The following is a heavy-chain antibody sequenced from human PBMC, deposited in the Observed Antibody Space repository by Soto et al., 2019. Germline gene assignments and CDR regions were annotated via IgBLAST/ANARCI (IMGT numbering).Heavy chain of an antibody. CDR3: ARWYSSGELRTVDYHYGMDV. V-gene: IGHV1-18*04. Sequence: QVQLVQSGAEVKKPGASVKVSCKASGYTFTSYGISWVRQAPGQGLEWMGWISAYNGNTNYAQKLQGRVTMTTDTSTSTAYMELRSLRSDDTAVYYCARWYSSGELRTVDYHYGMDVWGQGTTVTVSS. CDR2: ISAYNGNT. J-gene: IGHJ6*02. D-gene: IGHD6-19*01. CDR1: GYTFTSYG.